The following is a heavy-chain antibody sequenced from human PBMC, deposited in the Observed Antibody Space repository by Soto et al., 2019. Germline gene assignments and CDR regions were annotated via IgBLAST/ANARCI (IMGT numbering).Heavy chain of an antibody. CDR2: INAGNGNT. Sequence: QVQLVQSGAEEKKPGASVKVSCKASGYTFTSYAMHWVRQAPGQRLEWMGWINAGNGNTKYSQKFQGRVTITRDTAASTAYMELSSLRSEDTAVYYCARARLRFVEWLLSYYGMDVWGQGTTVTVSS. CDR1: GYTFTSYA. D-gene: IGHD3-3*01. V-gene: IGHV1-3*05. CDR3: ARARLRFVEWLLSYYGMDV. J-gene: IGHJ6*02.